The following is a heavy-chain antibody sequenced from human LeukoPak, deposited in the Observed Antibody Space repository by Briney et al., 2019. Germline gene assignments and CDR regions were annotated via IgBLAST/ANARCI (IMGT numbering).Heavy chain of an antibody. D-gene: IGHD2-15*01. CDR3: AKDDVVSAAFDI. J-gene: IGHJ3*02. Sequence: GGSLRLSCAASRFSFSSYGMHWVRQAPGKGLEWVAYLQYDRTNVQYADSVRGRFTISRDNSKNILYLQMNSLRAEDTAVYYCAKDDVVSAAFDIWGQGTMVTVSS. V-gene: IGHV3-30*02. CDR1: RFSFSSYG. CDR2: LQYDRTNV.